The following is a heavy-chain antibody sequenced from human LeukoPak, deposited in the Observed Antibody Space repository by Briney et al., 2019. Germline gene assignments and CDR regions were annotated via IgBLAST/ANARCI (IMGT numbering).Heavy chain of an antibody. CDR3: ARDYGSGSRHFDY. Sequence: ASVKVSCKASGNTFTSYYIHWVRQAPGQGLEWMGWINPNSGGTNYAQKFQGRVTMTRDTSISTAYMELSRLRSDDTAVYYCARDYGSGSRHFDYWGQGTLVTVSS. CDR1: GNTFTSYY. D-gene: IGHD3-10*01. CDR2: INPNSGGT. J-gene: IGHJ4*02. V-gene: IGHV1-2*02.